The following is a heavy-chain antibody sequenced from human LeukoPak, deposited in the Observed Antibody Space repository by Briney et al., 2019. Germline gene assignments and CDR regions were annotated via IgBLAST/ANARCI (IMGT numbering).Heavy chain of an antibody. CDR3: AKGAKGMSSSWYLFDY. D-gene: IGHD6-13*01. Sequence: GGSLRLSCVASGFTFSSYGMHWVRQAPGKGLEWVAVISYDGSNKYYADSVKGRFTISRDNSKNTLYLQMNSLRAEDTAVYYCAKGAKGMSSSWYLFDYWGQGTPVTVSS. CDR1: GFTFSSYG. J-gene: IGHJ4*02. CDR2: ISYDGSNK. V-gene: IGHV3-30*18.